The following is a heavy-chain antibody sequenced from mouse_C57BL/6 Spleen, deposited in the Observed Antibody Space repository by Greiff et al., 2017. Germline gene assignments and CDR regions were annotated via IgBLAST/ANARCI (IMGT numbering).Heavy chain of an antibody. CDR3: ARGDGSSYGFAY. D-gene: IGHD1-1*01. CDR2: IHPNSGST. V-gene: IGHV1-64*01. CDR1: GYTFTSYW. J-gene: IGHJ3*01. Sequence: QVQLQQPGAELVKPGASVKLSCKASGYTFTSYWMHWVKQRPGQGLEWIGMIHPNSGSTNYNEKFKSKATLTVDKSSSTAYMQLSSLTSEDSAVYYCARGDGSSYGFAYWGQGTLVTVSA.